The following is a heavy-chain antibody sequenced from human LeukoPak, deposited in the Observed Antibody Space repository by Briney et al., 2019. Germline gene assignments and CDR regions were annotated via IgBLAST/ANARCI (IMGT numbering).Heavy chain of an antibody. D-gene: IGHD3-10*01. J-gene: IGHJ5*02. CDR1: GGSISSYY. CDR3: ARDRDSWFGVNWFDP. Sequence: SETLSLTCTVSGGSISSYYWSWIRQPAGKGLEWIGRIYTSGSTNYNPSLKSRVTMSVDTSKNQFSLKLSSVTAADTAVYYCARDRDSWFGVNWFDPWGQETLVTVSS. V-gene: IGHV4-4*07. CDR2: IYTSGST.